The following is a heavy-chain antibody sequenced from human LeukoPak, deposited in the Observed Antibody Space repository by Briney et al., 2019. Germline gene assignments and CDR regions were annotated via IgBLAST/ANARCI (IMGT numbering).Heavy chain of an antibody. J-gene: IGHJ4*02. CDR1: GGSISSGSYY. V-gene: IGHV4-61*02. D-gene: IGHD2-2*01. CDR3: ARADLGYCSSTSCYPFFDY. CDR2: IYTSGST. Sequence: SQTLSLTCTVSGGSISSGSYYCSWIRQPAGKGLEWIGRIYTSGSTNYNPSLKSRVTISVDTSKNQFSLKLSSVTAADTAVYYCARADLGYCSSTSCYPFFDYWGQGTLVTVSS.